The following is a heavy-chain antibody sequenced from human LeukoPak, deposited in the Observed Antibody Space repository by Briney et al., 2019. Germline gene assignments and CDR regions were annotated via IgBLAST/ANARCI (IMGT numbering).Heavy chain of an antibody. V-gene: IGHV3-20*04. D-gene: IGHD1-26*01. CDR3: ARTSDGNWFDP. CDR1: GFTFDDYG. J-gene: IGHJ5*02. CDR2: INWNGGNT. Sequence: GSLSLSCAASGFTFDDYGMSWVRQGPGKGLEWVSGINWNGGNTGYADSVKGRFTIFRDNAKNSLYLEMDSLRVEDTALYYCARTSDGNWFDPWGQGTLVTVSS.